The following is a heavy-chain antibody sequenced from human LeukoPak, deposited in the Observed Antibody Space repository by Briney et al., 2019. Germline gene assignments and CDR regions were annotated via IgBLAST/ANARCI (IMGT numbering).Heavy chain of an antibody. CDR1: GYTPTELS. CDR3: ATVRLPTTWGGFNY. Sequence: GASVKVSRKVSGYTPTELSMHWVRQAPGKGLEWMGGFDPEDGETIYAQKFQGRVTMTEDTSTDTAYMELSSLRSEDTAVYYCATVRLPTTWGGFNYWGQGTLVTVSS. J-gene: IGHJ4*02. D-gene: IGHD3-16*01. V-gene: IGHV1-24*01. CDR2: FDPEDGET.